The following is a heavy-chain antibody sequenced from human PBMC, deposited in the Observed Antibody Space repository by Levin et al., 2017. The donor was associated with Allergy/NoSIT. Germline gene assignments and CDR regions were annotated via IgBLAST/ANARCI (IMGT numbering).Heavy chain of an antibody. CDR1: GFTFSRYW. J-gene: IGHJ4*02. CDR2: IKQDGSEK. CDR3: AKHNYGYFGDY. D-gene: IGHD5-18*01. Sequence: GGSLRLSCAASGFTFSRYWMSWVRQAPGKGLEWVANIKQDGSEKYYVDSVKGRFTISRDNAKNSLYLQMNSLRAEDTAMYYCAKHNYGYFGDYWGQGTLVTVSS. V-gene: IGHV3-7*01.